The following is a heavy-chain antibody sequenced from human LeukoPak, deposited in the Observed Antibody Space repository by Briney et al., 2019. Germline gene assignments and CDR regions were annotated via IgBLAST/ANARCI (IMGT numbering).Heavy chain of an antibody. CDR1: GGTFSSYA. V-gene: IGHV1-69*05. Sequence: GSSVKVSCKAPGGTFSSYAISWVRQAPGQGLEWMGRIIPIFGTANYAQKFQGRVTITTDESTSTAYMELSSLRSEDTAVYYCARGGYYGSGSYYNLYYMDVWGKGTTVTVSS. CDR3: ARGGYYGSGSYYNLYYMDV. D-gene: IGHD3-10*01. J-gene: IGHJ6*03. CDR2: IIPIFGTA.